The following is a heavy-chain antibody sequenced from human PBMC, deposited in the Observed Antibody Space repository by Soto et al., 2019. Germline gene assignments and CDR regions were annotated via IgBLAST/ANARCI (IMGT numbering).Heavy chain of an antibody. Sequence: XETLSLTCTVAGGSVSSGSYYWSWIRQPRGKGLEWIGYIYYSGSTNYNPSLKSRVTISVDTSKNQFSLKLSSVTAADTAVYYCARVSPGYDFWSGYYPPYYFDSWGQGTLVTVSS. CDR3: ARVSPGYDFWSGYYPPYYFDS. D-gene: IGHD3-3*01. CDR2: IYYSGST. CDR1: GGSVSSGSYY. V-gene: IGHV4-61*01. J-gene: IGHJ4*02.